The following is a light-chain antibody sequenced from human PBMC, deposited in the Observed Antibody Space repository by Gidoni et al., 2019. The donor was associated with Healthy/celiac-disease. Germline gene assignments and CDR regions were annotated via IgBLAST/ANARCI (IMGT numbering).Light chain of an antibody. CDR3: QQYNNWPPWT. J-gene: IGKJ1*01. Sequence: EIVMTQSPATLSVSPGERATLSCRASQSVSSKLAWYQQKPGQAPRPLIYGASTRATGIPARFSGSGSWTEFTLTISSLQSEDFAVYYCQQYNNWPPWTFGQGTKVEIK. CDR2: GAS. CDR1: QSVSSK. V-gene: IGKV3-15*01.